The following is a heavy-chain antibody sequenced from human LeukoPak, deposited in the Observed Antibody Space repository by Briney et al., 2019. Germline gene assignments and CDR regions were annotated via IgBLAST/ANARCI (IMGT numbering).Heavy chain of an antibody. CDR2: ISSSGSYI. J-gene: IGHJ6*02. CDR3: ASAPYCSGGSCFSYSGMDV. D-gene: IGHD2-15*01. CDR1: GFTFSSYS. Sequence: GSLRLSCAASGFTFSSYSLNWVRQAPGRGLEWVSSISSSGSYIYYADSVKGRFTISRDNAKNSLYLQMNSLRAEDTAVYYCASAPYCSGGSCFSYSGMDVWGQGTTVTVSS. V-gene: IGHV3-21*01.